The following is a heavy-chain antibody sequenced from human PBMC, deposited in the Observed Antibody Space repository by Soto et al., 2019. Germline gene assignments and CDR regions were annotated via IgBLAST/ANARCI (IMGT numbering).Heavy chain of an antibody. CDR3: ARVRLKIIAAARRGWFDP. J-gene: IGHJ5*02. CDR1: GGSFSGYY. V-gene: IGHV4-34*01. Sequence: QVQLQQWGAGLLKPSETLSLTCAVYGGSFSGYYWSWIRQPPGKGLEWIGEINHSGSTNYNPSLKSRVTISVDTSKNQFSLKLSSVTAADTAVYYCARVRLKIIAAARRGWFDPWGQGTLVTVSS. D-gene: IGHD6-13*01. CDR2: INHSGST.